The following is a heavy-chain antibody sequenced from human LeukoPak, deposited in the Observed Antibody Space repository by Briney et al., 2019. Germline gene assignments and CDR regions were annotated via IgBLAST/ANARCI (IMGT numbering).Heavy chain of an antibody. CDR1: GXXIRSXY. D-gene: IGHD3-22*01. J-gene: IGHJ4*02. CDR2: TSYSDSGST. Sequence: XTXTXSGXXIRSXYWAWIRQPPGKXLEWIAYTSYSDSGSTNYNPSLKGRVTISVDTSENQFSLKLTSVTAADTAVYYCARGDSSALNDFWGQGILVTVSS. CDR3: ARGDSSALNDF. V-gene: IGHV4-59*01.